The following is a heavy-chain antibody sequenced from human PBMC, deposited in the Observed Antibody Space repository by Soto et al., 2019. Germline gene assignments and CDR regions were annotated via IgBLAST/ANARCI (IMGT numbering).Heavy chain of an antibody. Sequence: EVQLVESGGGLVQPGESLRLSCAASGFTFNTYEMNWVRQAPGKGLEWVAYISSRGTSTFYADSVKGRFSISRDNDNDSVSLLMNNLRVDDTAGYYCARDRGYNTGWYGGALDFWGQGTLVTVSS. J-gene: IGHJ4*02. D-gene: IGHD6-19*01. CDR1: GFTFNTYE. CDR2: ISSRGTST. V-gene: IGHV3-48*03. CDR3: ARDRGYNTGWYGGALDF.